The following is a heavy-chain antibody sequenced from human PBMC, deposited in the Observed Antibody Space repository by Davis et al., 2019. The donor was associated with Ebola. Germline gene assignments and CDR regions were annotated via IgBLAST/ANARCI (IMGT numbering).Heavy chain of an antibody. D-gene: IGHD6-6*01. CDR2: IHPCDSDT. CDR3: ARHLKCSSSKPPSYYYYGMDV. CDR1: GYSFTCHL. V-gene: IGHV5-51*01. J-gene: IGHJ6*02. Sequence: GESLKTLRKGSGYSFTCHLIGWVRQMPGKGLEWIGFIHPCDSDTRYSPSFQGQVTISAHKSISTAYLQWSSLKASDTAMYYCARHLKCSSSKPPSYYYYGMDVWGQGTTVTVSS.